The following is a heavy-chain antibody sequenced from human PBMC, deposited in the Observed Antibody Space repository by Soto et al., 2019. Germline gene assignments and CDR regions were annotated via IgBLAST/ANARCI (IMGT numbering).Heavy chain of an antibody. D-gene: IGHD1-26*01. CDR3: VKDGSKTISGSNLSN. V-gene: IGHV3-30*18. J-gene: IGHJ4*02. Sequence: QVHLVESGGGVVQPGRSLRLSCAASGFIFSSNAMHWVRQAPGKGMEWVAGILFDGNKKYYEDSVKGRFTISRDNSKNTLYLQMDSLRLEDTAVYYCVKDGSKTISGSNLSNWGQGPLVTVSS. CDR2: ILFDGNKK. CDR1: GFIFSSNA.